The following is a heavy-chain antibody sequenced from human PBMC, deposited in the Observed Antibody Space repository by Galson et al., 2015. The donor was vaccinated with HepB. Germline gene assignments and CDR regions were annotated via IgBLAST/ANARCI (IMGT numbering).Heavy chain of an antibody. CDR1: GFTFSSYA. V-gene: IGHV3-23*01. J-gene: IGHJ5*02. D-gene: IGHD3-10*01. CDR3: AEVVSEYGSGSYGTNWFDP. Sequence: SLRLSCAASGFTFSSYAMSWVRQAPGKGLEWVSAISGSGGSTYYADSVKGRFTISRDNSKNTLYLQMNSLRAEDTAVYYCAEVVSEYGSGSYGTNWFDPWGQGTLVTVSS. CDR2: ISGSGGST.